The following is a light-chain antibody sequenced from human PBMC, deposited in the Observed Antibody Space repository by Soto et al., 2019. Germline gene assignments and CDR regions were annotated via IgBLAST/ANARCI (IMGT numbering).Light chain of an antibody. V-gene: IGKV2-28*01. J-gene: IGKJ4*01. CDR3: MQALQTPAT. CDR2: LGS. Sequence: DLVMTQSPLSLPVTPGEPASISCRSSQSLLYSNGYNYLNWYLQKPGQSPQLLIYLGSNRASGVPDRFSGSGSGTDFTLKISRVEAEDVGVYYCMQALQTPATFGGGTKVEIK. CDR1: QSLLYSNGYNY.